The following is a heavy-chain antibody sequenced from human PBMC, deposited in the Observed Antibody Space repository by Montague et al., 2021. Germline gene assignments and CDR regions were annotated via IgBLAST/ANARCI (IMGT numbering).Heavy chain of an antibody. Sequence: SETLSLTCTVSGGSISGYWSWIRQPPGKGLEWLGYIYYTRTTKYNPSLRSRVTISVDTSKNQFSLKLSSVTAADTAVYYCARVDDHGHSDYWGQGTLVTVSS. D-gene: IGHD1-1*01. J-gene: IGHJ4*02. V-gene: IGHV4-59*12. CDR1: GGSISGY. CDR2: IYYTRTT. CDR3: ARVDDHGHSDY.